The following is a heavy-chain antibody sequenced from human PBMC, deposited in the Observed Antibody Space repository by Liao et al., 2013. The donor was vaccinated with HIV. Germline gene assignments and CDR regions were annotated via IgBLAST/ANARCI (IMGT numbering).Heavy chain of an antibody. Sequence: QVQLQQWGAGLLKPSETLSLTCAVYGGSFSGYYWSWIRQPPGKGLEWIGEINHSGSTNYNPSLKSRVTISVDTSKNQFSLKLSSVTAADTAVYYCARDWDGYNYQYFQHWGQGHPGHRLL. J-gene: IGHJ1*01. V-gene: IGHV4-34*01. CDR1: GGSFSGYY. CDR3: ARDWDGYNYQYFQH. D-gene: IGHD5-24*01. CDR2: INHSGST.